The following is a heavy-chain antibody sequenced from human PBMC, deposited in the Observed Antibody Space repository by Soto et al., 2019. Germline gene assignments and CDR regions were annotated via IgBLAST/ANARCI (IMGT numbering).Heavy chain of an antibody. D-gene: IGHD3-3*01. Sequence: QLVESGGGLVQMGGSLRLSCAASGLTFSRNWIHWVRQAPGKGLEWVSYINSDGSTTTHADAVKGRFTISRDNSKNTVALDMKRLRNEGKAGYYWGRDTSYGMDVWGLGTTVTVSS. CDR1: GLTFSRNW. CDR2: INSDGSTT. V-gene: IGHV3-74*01. J-gene: IGHJ6*02. CDR3: GRDTSYGMDV.